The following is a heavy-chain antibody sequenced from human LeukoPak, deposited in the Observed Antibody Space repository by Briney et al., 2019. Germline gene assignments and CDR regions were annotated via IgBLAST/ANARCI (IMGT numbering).Heavy chain of an antibody. D-gene: IGHD3-10*01. CDR2: ISSSSSYI. CDR3: ARHRRYYGSGSYQPVDY. J-gene: IGHJ4*02. CDR1: GFTFSSYS. Sequence: GGSLRLSCAASGFTFSSYSMNWVRQAPGKGLEWVSSISSSSSYIYYADSVKGRFTISRDNAKNSLYLQMNSLRAEDTAVYYCARHRRYYGSGSYQPVDYWGQGTLVTVSS. V-gene: IGHV3-21*01.